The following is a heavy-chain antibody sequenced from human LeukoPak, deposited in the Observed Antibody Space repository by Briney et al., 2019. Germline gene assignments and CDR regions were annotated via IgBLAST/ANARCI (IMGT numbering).Heavy chain of an antibody. V-gene: IGHV1-69*04. CDR3: AKVLWFGEAYYHYGMDV. CDR1: GGSFSNYA. D-gene: IGHD3-10*01. CDR2: IIPILEIT. Sequence: GASVKVSCRASGGSFSNYAVNWVRQAPGQGLEWMGRIIPILEITNYAHKFQGRVTITADTSTNTAYLDLSNLRSDDTAVYYCAKVLWFGEAYYHYGMDVWGQGTTVTVSS. J-gene: IGHJ6*02.